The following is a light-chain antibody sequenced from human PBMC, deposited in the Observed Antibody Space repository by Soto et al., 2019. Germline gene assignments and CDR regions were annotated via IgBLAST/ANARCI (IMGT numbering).Light chain of an antibody. J-gene: IGKJ1*01. CDR3: QQYNQWPT. V-gene: IGKV3-15*01. Sequence: EIVMTQSPAALSVSPGERATISCRASQSVSSNLAWYQQKPGQAPRLLIYDASTRATGIPARFSGSGSETDFTLTISSLQSEDFAVYYCQQYNQWPTCGQGTKVEIK. CDR2: DAS. CDR1: QSVSSN.